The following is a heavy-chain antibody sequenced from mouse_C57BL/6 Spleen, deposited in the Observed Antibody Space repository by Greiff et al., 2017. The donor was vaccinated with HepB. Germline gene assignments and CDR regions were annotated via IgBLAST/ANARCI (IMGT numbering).Heavy chain of an antibody. CDR3: ASHYYGSSSYFDY. CDR2: INPSSGYT. CDR1: GYTFTSYW. Sequence: QVQLQQSGAELAKPGASVKLSCKASGYTFTSYWMHWVKQRPGQGLEWIGYINPSSGYTKYNQKFKDKATLTADKSSSTAYMQLSSLTYEDSAVYYCASHYYGSSSYFDYWGQGTTLTVSS. D-gene: IGHD1-1*01. J-gene: IGHJ2*01. V-gene: IGHV1-7*01.